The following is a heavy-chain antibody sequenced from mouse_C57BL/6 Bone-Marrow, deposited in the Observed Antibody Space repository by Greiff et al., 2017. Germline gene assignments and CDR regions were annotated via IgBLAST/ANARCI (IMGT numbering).Heavy chain of an antibody. V-gene: IGHV1-59*01. CDR2: IDPSDSYT. Sequence: QVQLQQPGAELVRPGTSVKLSCKASGYTFTSYWMHWVKQRPGQGLEWIGVIDPSDSYTNYNQKFKGKATLTVDTSSSTAYMQLSSLTSEDSAVYYCAREGLRRYFDYWGKGTTLTVSS. CDR1: GYTFTSYW. D-gene: IGHD2-4*01. J-gene: IGHJ2*01. CDR3: AREGLRRYFDY.